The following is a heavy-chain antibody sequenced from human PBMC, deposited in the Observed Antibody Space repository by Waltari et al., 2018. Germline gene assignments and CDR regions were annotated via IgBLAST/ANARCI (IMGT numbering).Heavy chain of an antibody. V-gene: IGHV4-39*01. CDR2: IYYSGST. CDR3: ARPPYYGSGSKGDY. J-gene: IGHJ4*02. Sequence: QLQLQESGPGLVKPSETLSLTCTVSGGSISSSSYYWGWIRQPPGKGLEWIGSIYYSGSTYSNPSLKSRVTISVDTSKNQFSLKLSSVTAADTAVYYCARPPYYGSGSKGDYWGQGTLVTVSS. CDR1: GGSISSSSYY. D-gene: IGHD3-10*01.